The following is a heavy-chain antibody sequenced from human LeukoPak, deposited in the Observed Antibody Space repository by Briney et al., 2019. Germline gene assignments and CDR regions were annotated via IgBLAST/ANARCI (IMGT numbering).Heavy chain of an antibody. CDR1: GFTFSSYA. CDR2: INTDGSIT. D-gene: IGHD6-19*01. J-gene: IGHJ4*02. CDR3: TGGGTGWYSDY. V-gene: IGHV3-74*01. Sequence: GGSLRLSCAASGFTFSSYAMSWVRQAPGKGLVWVSRINTDGSITNYADSVKGRFTISRDDAKDTLYLQMNSLGGEDTAIYYCTGGGTGWYSDYWGQGTLVTVSS.